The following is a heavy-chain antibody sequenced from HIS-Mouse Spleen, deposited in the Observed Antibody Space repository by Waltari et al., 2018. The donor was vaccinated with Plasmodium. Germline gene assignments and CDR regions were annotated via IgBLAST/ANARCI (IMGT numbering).Heavy chain of an antibody. CDR1: GGSISSSSYY. D-gene: IGHD1-7*01. CDR2: INYSGST. Sequence: QLQLQESGPGLVKPSETLSLTCTVSGGSISSSSYYWGWIRQPPGKGLAWIGGINYSGSTYYNPSLKSRVTISVDTSKNQFSLKLSSVTAADTAVYYCARDRITGTSYFDYWGQGTLVTVSS. V-gene: IGHV4-39*07. J-gene: IGHJ4*02. CDR3: ARDRITGTSYFDY.